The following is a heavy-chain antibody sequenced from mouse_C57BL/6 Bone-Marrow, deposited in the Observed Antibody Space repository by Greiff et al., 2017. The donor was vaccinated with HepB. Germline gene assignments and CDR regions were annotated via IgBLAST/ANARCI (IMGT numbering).Heavy chain of an antibody. J-gene: IGHJ1*03. CDR1: GFTFSDYY. CDR2: INYDGSST. V-gene: IGHV5-16*01. CDR3: ARGGTLFRGYFDV. Sequence: EVQLVESEGGLVQPGSSMKLSCTASGFTFSDYYMAWVRQVPEKGLEWVANINYDGSSTYYLDSLKSRFIISRDNAKNILYLQMSSLKSEDTATYYWARGGTLFRGYFDVWGTGTTVTVSS. D-gene: IGHD6-1*01.